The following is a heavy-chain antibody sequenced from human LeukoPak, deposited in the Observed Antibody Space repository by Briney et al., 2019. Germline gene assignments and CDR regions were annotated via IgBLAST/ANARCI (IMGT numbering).Heavy chain of an antibody. V-gene: IGHV4-61*05. CDR1: GGSISTSNYY. CDR2: IYYSGST. CDR3: ARGSYIISSGYYRPFDN. D-gene: IGHD3-3*01. Sequence: PSETLSLTCTVSGGSISTSNYYWNWIRQPPGKGLEWIGYIYYSGSTNNNPSLKSRVTISVDTSKNQFSLRLSSVTAADTATYFCARGSYIISSGYYRPFDNWGQGIRVIVSS. J-gene: IGHJ4*02.